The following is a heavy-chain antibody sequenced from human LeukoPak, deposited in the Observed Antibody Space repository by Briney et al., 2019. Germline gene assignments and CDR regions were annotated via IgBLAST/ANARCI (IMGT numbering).Heavy chain of an antibody. J-gene: IGHJ4*02. V-gene: IGHV1-24*01. CDR3: ATLATTRYSSGWYLSRFDC. CDR2: FDPEDGET. CDR1: GCTLTQLS. D-gene: IGHD6-19*01. Sequence: GASVKVSCMVSGCTLTQLSIHWVRQAAGKGLDWVGGFDPEDGETIYPHRVHGRVSTSEVTSEDPACMDLGSLRYEVPARYYCATLATTRYSSGWYLSRFDCWGQGTPVTVSS.